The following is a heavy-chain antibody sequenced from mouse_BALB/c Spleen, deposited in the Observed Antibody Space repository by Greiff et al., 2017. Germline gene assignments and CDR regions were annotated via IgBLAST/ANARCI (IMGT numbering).Heavy chain of an antibody. CDR1: GYSITSGYY. Sequence: DVKLVESGPGLVKPSQSLSLTCSVTGYSITSGYYWNWIRQFPGNKLEWMGYISYDGSNNYNPSLKNRISITRDTSKNQFFLKLNSVTTEDTATYYCARDHGYFDYWGQGTTLTVSS. V-gene: IGHV3-6*02. CDR3: ARDHGYFDY. D-gene: IGHD1-1*02. J-gene: IGHJ2*01. CDR2: ISYDGSN.